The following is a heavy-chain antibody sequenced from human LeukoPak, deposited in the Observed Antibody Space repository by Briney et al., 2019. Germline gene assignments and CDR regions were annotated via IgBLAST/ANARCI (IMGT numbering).Heavy chain of an antibody. CDR3: ARGAYFYDISGQNWFDP. Sequence: ASVKVSCKTSGYTFTEYYIHWVRQAPGQGLEWMGWINPDNGDTNYAQRFQGRVTMTRDTSITTAYMDLSRLRSGDTALYYCARGAYFYDISGQNWFDPWGQGTLVTVSS. D-gene: IGHD3-22*01. V-gene: IGHV1-2*02. J-gene: IGHJ5*02. CDR1: GYTFTEYY. CDR2: INPDNGDT.